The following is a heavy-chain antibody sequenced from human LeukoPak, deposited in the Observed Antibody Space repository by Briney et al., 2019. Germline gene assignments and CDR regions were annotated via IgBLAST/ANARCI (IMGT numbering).Heavy chain of an antibody. CDR3: ATTQDYYDNSGYYFAY. V-gene: IGHV4-39*07. CDR1: GGSIGNSNYY. Sequence: SETLSLTCSVSGGSIGNSNYYWVWIRQSPVKGLEWIGTISNSGSTYQSPSLKSRATMSVDTSKNQFSLKLSSVTVADTAVYHCATTQDYYDNSGYYFAYWGQGTLVTVSS. D-gene: IGHD3-22*01. CDR2: ISNSGST. J-gene: IGHJ4*02.